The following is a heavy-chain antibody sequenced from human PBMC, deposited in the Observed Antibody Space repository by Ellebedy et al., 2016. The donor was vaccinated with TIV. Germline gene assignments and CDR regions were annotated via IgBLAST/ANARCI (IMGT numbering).Heavy chain of an antibody. CDR2: VSYDGSSD. J-gene: IGHJ3*01. CDR1: GFTFSLYA. Sequence: GESLKISCAASGFTFSLYAMHWVRQSPGKGLEWVAIVSYDGSSDSYADSVKGRFTISRDNSKNTLNLQMNSLRGEDTAVYFCARDPVGVGPAFDVWGQGTMVTVSS. V-gene: IGHV3-30-3*01. D-gene: IGHD4-23*01. CDR3: ARDPVGVGPAFDV.